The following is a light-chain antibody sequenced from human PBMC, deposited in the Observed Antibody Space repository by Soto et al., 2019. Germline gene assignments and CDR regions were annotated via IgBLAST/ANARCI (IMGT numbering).Light chain of an antibody. CDR3: RQGTYWPPT. J-gene: IGKJ1*01. V-gene: IGKV2-30*01. CDR1: QSVVYSDGNAY. CDR2: TVS. Sequence: DVVMTQSPPSLPVTPGQPASISCRSSQSVVYSDGNAYLNWFQQRPGQSPRRLIYTVSNRESGVPDMFSGSGSGTVFTLKISRVEAEDVGIYYCRQGTYWPPTFGQGTKVEI.